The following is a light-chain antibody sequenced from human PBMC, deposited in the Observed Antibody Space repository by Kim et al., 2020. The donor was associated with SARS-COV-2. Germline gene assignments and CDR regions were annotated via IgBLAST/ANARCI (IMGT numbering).Light chain of an antibody. V-gene: IGLV4-69*01. Sequence: ASVRLTCTLSSGHNNVDVAWHQRQQDKGPRYLMKLNSDGSHNRGDGIPDRSSGSSSGAERYLIISSLQSEDEAEYYCQTWGTGSLVFGGGTQLTVL. CDR3: QTWGTGSLV. CDR1: SGHNNVD. J-gene: IGLJ3*02. CDR2: LNSDGSH.